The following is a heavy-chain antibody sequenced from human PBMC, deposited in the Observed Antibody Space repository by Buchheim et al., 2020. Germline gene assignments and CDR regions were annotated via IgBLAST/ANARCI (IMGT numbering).Heavy chain of an antibody. D-gene: IGHD1-7*01. V-gene: IGHV3-33*01. Sequence: VQLLESGGGLVQPGRSLRLSCAASGFTFSSYGMHWVRQAPGKGLEWVAVIWYDGSNKYYADSVKGRFTISRDNSKNTLYLQMNSLRAEDTAVYYCTRVHITGTTGYYYGMDVWGQGTT. CDR3: TRVHITGTTGYYYGMDV. J-gene: IGHJ6*02. CDR2: IWYDGSNK. CDR1: GFTFSSYG.